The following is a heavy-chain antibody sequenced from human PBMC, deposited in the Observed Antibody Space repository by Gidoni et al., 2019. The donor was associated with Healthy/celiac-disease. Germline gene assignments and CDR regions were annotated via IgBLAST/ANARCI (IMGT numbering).Heavy chain of an antibody. J-gene: IGHJ4*02. Sequence: EVQLVESGGGLVKPGGSLSLSCAASGFTFSSYSMNWVRQAPGKGLEWVSSISSSSSYIYYADSVKGRFTISRDNAKNSLYLQMNSLRAEDTAVYYCARDNGQQGDYWGQGTLVTVSS. CDR1: GFTFSSYS. D-gene: IGHD2-8*01. V-gene: IGHV3-21*01. CDR3: ARDNGQQGDY. CDR2: ISSSSSYI.